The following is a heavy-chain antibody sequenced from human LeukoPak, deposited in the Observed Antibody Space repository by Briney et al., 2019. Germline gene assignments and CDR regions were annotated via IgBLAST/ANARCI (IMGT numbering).Heavy chain of an antibody. CDR2: IYHSGST. D-gene: IGHD6-6*01. CDR3: ARGVARSSKFHFSYYFDY. Sequence: SETLSLTCTVSGGSISSSSYYWGWIRQPPGKGLEWIGSIYHSGSTYYNPSLKSRVTISVDTSKDQFSLKLSSVTAADTAVYYCARGVARSSKFHFSYYFDYWGQGTLVTVSS. J-gene: IGHJ4*02. CDR1: GGSISSSSYY. V-gene: IGHV4-39*07.